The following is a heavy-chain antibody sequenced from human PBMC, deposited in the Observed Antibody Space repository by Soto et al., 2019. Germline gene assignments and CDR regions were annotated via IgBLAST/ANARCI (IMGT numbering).Heavy chain of an antibody. CDR2: IYYSGST. Sequence: QLQLQESGPGLVKPSETLSLTCTVSGGSISSSSYYWGWIRQPPGKGLEWIGSIYYSGSTYYNPSLKSRVTISVDTSKNQFSLKLSSVTAADTAVYYCASGLPVAATNYFDYWGQGTLVTVSS. D-gene: IGHD2-15*01. J-gene: IGHJ4*02. CDR3: ASGLPVAATNYFDY. V-gene: IGHV4-39*01. CDR1: GGSISSSSYY.